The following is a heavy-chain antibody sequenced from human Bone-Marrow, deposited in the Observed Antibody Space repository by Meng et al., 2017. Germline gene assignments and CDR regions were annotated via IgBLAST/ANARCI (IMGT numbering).Heavy chain of an antibody. CDR1: GFTFDDYA. D-gene: IGHD5-24*01. V-gene: IGHV3-9*01. J-gene: IGHJ6*02. CDR2: ISWNSGSI. CDR3: ARDSVEMATIGYGMDV. Sequence: SLKISCAASGFTFDDYAMHWVRQAPGKGLEWVSGISWNSGSIGYADSVKGRFTISRDNAKNSLYLQMNSLRAEDTAVYYCARDSVEMATIGYGMDVWGQGTTVTVSS.